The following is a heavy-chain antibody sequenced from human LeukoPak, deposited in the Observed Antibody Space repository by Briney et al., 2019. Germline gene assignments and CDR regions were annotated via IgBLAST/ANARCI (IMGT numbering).Heavy chain of an antibody. CDR3: ARSGYSHHYYFDY. Sequence: PSETLSLTCTVSGGSISSSSYYWGWIRQPPGKGLEWIGSIYYSGSTYYNPSLKSRVTISVDTSKNQFSLKLSSVTAADTAVYCCARSGYSHHYYFDYWGQGTLVTVSS. D-gene: IGHD5-18*01. CDR1: GGSISSSSYY. CDR2: IYYSGST. J-gene: IGHJ4*02. V-gene: IGHV4-39*01.